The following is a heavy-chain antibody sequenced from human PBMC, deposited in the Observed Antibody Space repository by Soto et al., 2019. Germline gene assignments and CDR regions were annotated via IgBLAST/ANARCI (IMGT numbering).Heavy chain of an antibody. D-gene: IGHD6-19*01. CDR2: IYYSGST. V-gene: IGHV4-59*01. CDR1: GGSISSYY. CDR3: ARVTSGWEIPPLYYFDY. J-gene: IGHJ4*02. Sequence: SETLSLTCTVSGGSISSYYWIWIRQPPGKGLEWIGYIYYSGSTNYNPSLKSRVTISVDTSKNQFSLKLSSVTAADTAVYYCARVTSGWEIPPLYYFDYWXQGTLVTVSS.